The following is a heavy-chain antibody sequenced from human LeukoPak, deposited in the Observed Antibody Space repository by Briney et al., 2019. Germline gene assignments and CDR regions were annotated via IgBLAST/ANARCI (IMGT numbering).Heavy chain of an antibody. V-gene: IGHV3-73*01. CDR1: GFTFSGSA. Sequence: TGGSLKLSCAASGFTFSGSAMHWVRQASGKGLEWVGRIRIKANSYATAYAASVKGRFTISRDDSKNTAYLQMNSLKTEDTAVYYCTRRGWVFDYWGQGTLVTVSS. CDR3: TRRGWVFDY. J-gene: IGHJ4*02. D-gene: IGHD6-19*01. CDR2: IRIKANSYAT.